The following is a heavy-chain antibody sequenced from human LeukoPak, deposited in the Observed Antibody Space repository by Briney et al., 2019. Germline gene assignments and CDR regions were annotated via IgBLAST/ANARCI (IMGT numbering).Heavy chain of an antibody. J-gene: IGHJ4*02. CDR3: ATERLYGSGSYYVVDY. D-gene: IGHD3-10*01. CDR2: FDPEDGET. Sequence: AASVKVSCKVSGYTLTELSMHRVRQAPGKGLEWMGGFDPEDGETIYAQKFQGRVTMTEDTSTDTAYMELSSLRSEDTAVYYCATERLYGSGSYYVVDYWGQGTLVTVSS. V-gene: IGHV1-24*01. CDR1: GYTLTELS.